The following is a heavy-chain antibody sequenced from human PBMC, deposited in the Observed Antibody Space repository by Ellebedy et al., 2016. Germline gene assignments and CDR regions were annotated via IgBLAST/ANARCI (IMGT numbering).Heavy chain of an antibody. D-gene: IGHD6-19*01. V-gene: IGHV3-7*01. Sequence: GESLKISCAASGFTFSNYRMSWVRQAPGKGLEWVADIKQDGSEKYYVDSVKGRFTISRDNAKNSLNLQMNGLRAEDTAVYYCAKIAVTGSWYFDYWGQGTLVTVSS. CDR2: IKQDGSEK. CDR3: AKIAVTGSWYFDY. CDR1: GFTFSNYR. J-gene: IGHJ4*02.